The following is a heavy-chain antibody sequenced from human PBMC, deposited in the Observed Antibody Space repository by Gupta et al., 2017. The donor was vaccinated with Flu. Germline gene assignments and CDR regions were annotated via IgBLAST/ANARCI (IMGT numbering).Heavy chain of an antibody. D-gene: IGHD2-2*01. CDR2: IASDGSHK. CDR1: GLPFCSYA. J-gene: IGHJ6*03. V-gene: IGHV3-30*18. CDR3: AKDGPWTASCPYYCYYMDV. Sequence: QMQLVESGGGVVQFGTSLRLSCAASGLPFCSYAMNCVRQAPGKGLEWVADIASDGSHKDYADSVRGRFTISRDNSKNTLSLEMDSLRVEDTAVYYCAKDGPWTASCPYYCYYMDVWGKGTTVTVSS.